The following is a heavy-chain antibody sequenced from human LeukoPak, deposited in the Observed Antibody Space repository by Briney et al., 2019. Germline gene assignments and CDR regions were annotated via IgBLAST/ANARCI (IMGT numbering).Heavy chain of an antibody. Sequence: ASVKVSCKAPGYTFTSYYMHWVRQAPGQGLEWMGIINPSGGSTSYAQKFQGRVTMTRDTSTSTVYMELSSLRSEDTAVYYCARDLGIQLWFKGSAFDIWGQGTMVTVSS. D-gene: IGHD5-18*01. CDR2: INPSGGST. CDR3: ARDLGIQLWFKGSAFDI. CDR1: GYTFTSYY. V-gene: IGHV1-46*01. J-gene: IGHJ3*02.